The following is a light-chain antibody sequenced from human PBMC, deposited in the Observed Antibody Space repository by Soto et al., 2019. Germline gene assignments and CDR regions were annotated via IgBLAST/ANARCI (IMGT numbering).Light chain of an antibody. Sequence: DIQMTHSPSTLSASVGDRVIITYRASQSISNWLAWYQQKPGKAPKLLIYKASRLESGVPSRFGGSGSGTEFTLTISSLQPEDFATYYCLQSNSYWTFGQGTQGGYQ. CDR3: LQSNSYWT. CDR1: QSISNW. V-gene: IGKV1-5*03. J-gene: IGKJ1*01. CDR2: KAS.